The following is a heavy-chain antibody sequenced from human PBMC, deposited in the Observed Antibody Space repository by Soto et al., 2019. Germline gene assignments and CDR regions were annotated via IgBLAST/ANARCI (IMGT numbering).Heavy chain of an antibody. CDR3: ARDPAYCSGGSCSIYWYFDL. D-gene: IGHD2-15*01. Sequence: QVQLVESGGGVVQPGRSLRLSCAASGFTFSSYGMHWVRQAPGKGLEWVAVIWYDGSNKYYADSVKGRFTISRDNSKNTLYLQMNSLRGEDTAVYYCARDPAYCSGGSCSIYWYFDLWGRGTLVTVSS. CDR1: GFTFSSYG. V-gene: IGHV3-33*01. CDR2: IWYDGSNK. J-gene: IGHJ2*01.